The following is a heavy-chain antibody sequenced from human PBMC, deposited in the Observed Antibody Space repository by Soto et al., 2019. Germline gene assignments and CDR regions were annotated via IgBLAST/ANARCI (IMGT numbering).Heavy chain of an antibody. D-gene: IGHD4-17*01. Sequence: SETLSLTCTVSGGSVSSGGYYWSWIRQPPGKGLEWIGYIYYSGSTNYNPSLKSRVTISVDTSKNQFSLKLSSVTAADTAVYYCARGTTVTTAGQFYYYGMDVWGQGTTVTVSS. V-gene: IGHV4-61*08. CDR2: IYYSGST. CDR3: ARGTTVTTAGQFYYYGMDV. CDR1: GGSVSSGGYY. J-gene: IGHJ6*02.